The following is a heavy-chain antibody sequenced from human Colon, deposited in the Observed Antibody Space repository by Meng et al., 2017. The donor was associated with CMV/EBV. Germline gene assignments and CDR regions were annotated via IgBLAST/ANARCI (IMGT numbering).Heavy chain of an antibody. CDR1: GFTFDSYA. V-gene: IGHV3-30*04. CDR2: VSYHGTNK. Sequence: GGSLRLSCGASGFTFDSYAIHWVRQAPGKGLEWVAVVSYHGTNKNYADSVKGRFTISRDNSKNTVYLQMDSLRSEDMAVYYCARDSTALPLYYFDYWGQGTLVTVSS. J-gene: IGHJ4*02. CDR3: ARDSTALPLYYFDY.